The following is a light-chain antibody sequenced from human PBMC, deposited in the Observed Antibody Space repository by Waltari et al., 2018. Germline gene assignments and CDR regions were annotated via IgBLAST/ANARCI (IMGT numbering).Light chain of an antibody. CDR3: SMYMGSGVWV. V-gene: IGLV8-61*01. J-gene: IGLJ3*02. CDR2: EGI. Sequence: WYQQSPCHPPPTRVYEGIRRSSGVPDRFSGSILGNTAALTITGAQADDESDYYCSMYMGSGVWVFGGGTKLTVL.